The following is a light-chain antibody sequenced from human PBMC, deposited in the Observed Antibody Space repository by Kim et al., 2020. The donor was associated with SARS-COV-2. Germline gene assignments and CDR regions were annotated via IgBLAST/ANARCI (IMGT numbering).Light chain of an antibody. CDR2: RAS. Sequence: DIQMTQSPSTLSASVGDRVTITCRASQNINIWLVWYQQKPGKAPKLLIYRASILESGIPSRFSGSGSGTEFTLTISSLQPDDFATYYCQYFETFGPGTKLEI. CDR1: QNINIW. V-gene: IGKV1-5*03. J-gene: IGKJ2*01. CDR3: QYFET.